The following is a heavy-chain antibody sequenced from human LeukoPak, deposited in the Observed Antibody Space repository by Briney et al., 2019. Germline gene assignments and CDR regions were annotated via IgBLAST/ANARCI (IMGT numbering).Heavy chain of an antibody. Sequence: GGSLRLSCTASGFTFGDYAMSWVRQAPGKGLEWVGFIRSKAYGGTTEYAASVKGRFTISRDDSKSIAYLQMNSLKTEDTAVYYCTRDLRGGDYDPFLYYYYYYGMDVWGQGTTVTVSS. CDR3: TRDLRGGDYDPFLYYYYYYGMDV. J-gene: IGHJ6*02. CDR1: GFTFGDYA. D-gene: IGHD2-21*02. CDR2: IRSKAYGGTT. V-gene: IGHV3-49*04.